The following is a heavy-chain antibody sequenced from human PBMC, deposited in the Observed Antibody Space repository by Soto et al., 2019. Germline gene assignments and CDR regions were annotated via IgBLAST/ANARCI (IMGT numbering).Heavy chain of an antibody. CDR2: ISYDGSNK. V-gene: IGHV3-30-3*01. J-gene: IGHJ6*02. Sequence: QVQLVESGGGVVQPGRSLRLSCAASGFTFSSYAMHWVRQAPGKGLEWVAVISYDGSNKYYADSVKGRFTISRDNSKNTLYLHMNSLRAEDTAVYYCARDHRIAARPLFYYYYGMDVWGQGTTVTVSS. CDR3: ARDHRIAARPLFYYYYGMDV. CDR1: GFTFSSYA. D-gene: IGHD6-6*01.